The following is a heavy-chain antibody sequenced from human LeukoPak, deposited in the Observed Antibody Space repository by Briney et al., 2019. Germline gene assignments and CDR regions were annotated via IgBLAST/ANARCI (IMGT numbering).Heavy chain of an antibody. V-gene: IGHV3-74*01. D-gene: IGHD2-15*01. Sequence: GGSLRLSCDASGFTFSNYWMHWVRQVPGKGLVWVSRINTDGSEASYMDSVKGRFIISRDNAKNTLYLQTNSLRDDDTAVYFCARDVGPYGGSPGADWGQGTLVIVST. CDR2: INTDGSEA. CDR3: ARDVGPYGGSPGAD. J-gene: IGHJ4*02. CDR1: GFTFSNYW.